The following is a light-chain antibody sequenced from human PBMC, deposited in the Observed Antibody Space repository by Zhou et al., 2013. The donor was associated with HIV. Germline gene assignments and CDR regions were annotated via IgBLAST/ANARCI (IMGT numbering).Light chain of an antibody. CDR2: GAS. V-gene: IGKV3-15*01. J-gene: IGKJ4*01. CDR1: QSVSSN. Sequence: EIVTTQSPATLSVSPGERATLSCRASQSVSSNLAWYQQKPGQAPRLLIYGASTRAIGIPARFSGSGSGTEFTLTISNMQSEDFAVYYCQQYNNWSLTFGGGTKVEIK. CDR3: QQYNNWSLT.